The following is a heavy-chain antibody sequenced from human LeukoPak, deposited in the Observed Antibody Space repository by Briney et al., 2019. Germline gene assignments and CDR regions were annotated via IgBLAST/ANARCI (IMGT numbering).Heavy chain of an antibody. Sequence: GGSLRLSCTASGFTFGDYAMSWVRQAPGKGLEWVGFIRSKAYGGTTEYAASVKGRFTISRDDSKSIAYLQMNSLKTEDTAVYYCTRSEVAGDPEYFDYWGQGTLVTVSS. D-gene: IGHD6-19*01. J-gene: IGHJ4*02. CDR1: GFTFGDYA. CDR3: TRSEVAGDPEYFDY. V-gene: IGHV3-49*04. CDR2: IRSKAYGGTT.